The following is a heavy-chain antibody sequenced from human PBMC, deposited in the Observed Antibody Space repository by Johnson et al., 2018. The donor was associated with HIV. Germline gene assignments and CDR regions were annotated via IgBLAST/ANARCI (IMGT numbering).Heavy chain of an antibody. V-gene: IGHV3-30*02. CDR1: GFTFSTYG. CDR3: AIIWNHTFDI. D-gene: IGHD1-14*01. Sequence: QVQLVESGGGVFQPGGSLRLSCAAFGFTFSTYGIHWVRQAPGKGLEWVAFIRSDGTNKYYADFVKGRFSISRDNSKNTLYLQMNSLRAEDTAVYYCAIIWNHTFDIWGQGTMVTVSS. CDR2: IRSDGTNK. J-gene: IGHJ3*02.